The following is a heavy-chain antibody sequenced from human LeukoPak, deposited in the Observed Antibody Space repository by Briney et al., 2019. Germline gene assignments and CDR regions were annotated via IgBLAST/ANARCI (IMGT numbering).Heavy chain of an antibody. Sequence: ASVNVSCKASGYTFTGYYMHWVRQAPGQGLEWMGWINPNSGGTNYAQEFQGRVTMTRDTSISTAYMELSRLRSDDTAVYYCARDLYDYVWGNYRSSSLDYWGQGALVTVSS. J-gene: IGHJ4*02. CDR3: ARDLYDYVWGNYRSSSLDY. V-gene: IGHV1-2*02. CDR2: INPNSGGT. CDR1: GYTFTGYY. D-gene: IGHD3-16*02.